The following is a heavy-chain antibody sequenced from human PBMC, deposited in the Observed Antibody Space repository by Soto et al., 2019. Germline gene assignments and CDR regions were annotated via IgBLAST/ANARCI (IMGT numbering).Heavy chain of an antibody. CDR2: ISGVGDST. Sequence: GGSLRLSCAASGFIFSNYAMFWVRQAPGKGLEWVSVISGVGDSTYYAHSVRGRFTIFRDNSKRTLYLQINSLSAEDTAVYYCAKDRKGVPYYTSGSNYYYYHGMDVWGQGTTVTVSS. D-gene: IGHD3-10*01. J-gene: IGHJ6*02. V-gene: IGHV3-23*01. CDR1: GFIFSNYA. CDR3: AKDRKGVPYYTSGSNYYYYHGMDV.